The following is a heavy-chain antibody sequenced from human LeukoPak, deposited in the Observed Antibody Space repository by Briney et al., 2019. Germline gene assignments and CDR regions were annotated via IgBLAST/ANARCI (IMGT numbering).Heavy chain of an antibody. J-gene: IGHJ3*02. CDR3: TTVGTVTPSAAFDI. Sequence: GGSLRLSCAASGFTFNNAWMSWVRQAPGKVLEWVGRIKSKTDGGTTDYAAPVKGRFTISRDDSKNTLYLQMNSLKTKDTAVYYCTTVGTVTPSAAFDIWGQGTVVTVSS. CDR1: GFTFNNAW. CDR2: IKSKTDGGTT. V-gene: IGHV3-15*01. D-gene: IGHD4-17*01.